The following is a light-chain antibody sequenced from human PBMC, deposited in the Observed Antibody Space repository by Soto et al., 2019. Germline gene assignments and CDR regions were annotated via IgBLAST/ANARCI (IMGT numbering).Light chain of an antibody. Sequence: DIQLTQSPSSVSASIGDRVTITCWASQDIRSWLAWYQQKAGKAPKLVISAASTLQRGVPSRFSGSGFGTNFTLAITSLQPEDFATYYCQQANSFPTTFGQGTRLDIK. CDR2: AAS. V-gene: IGKV1-12*01. J-gene: IGKJ5*01. CDR1: QDIRSW. CDR3: QQANSFPTT.